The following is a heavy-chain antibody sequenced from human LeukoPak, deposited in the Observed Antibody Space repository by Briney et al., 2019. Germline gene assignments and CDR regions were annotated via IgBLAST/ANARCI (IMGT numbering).Heavy chain of an antibody. V-gene: IGHV4-31*03. CDR3: ARENRKDGYNRYFDY. J-gene: IGHJ4*02. CDR1: GGSISSGGYY. CDR2: IYYSGST. D-gene: IGHD5-24*01. Sequence: RSSQTLSLTCTASGGSISSGGYYWSWIRQHPGKGLEWIGYIYYSGSTYYNPSLKSRVTISVDTSKNQFSLKLSSVTAADTAVYYCARENRKDGYNRYFDYWGQGTLVTVSS.